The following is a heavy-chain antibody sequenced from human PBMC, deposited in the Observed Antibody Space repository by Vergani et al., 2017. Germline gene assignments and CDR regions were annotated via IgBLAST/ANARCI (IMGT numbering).Heavy chain of an antibody. CDR2: VDPEDGET. Sequence: EVQLVQSGAEVKKPGATMKISCKVSGYTFTDHYMHWVKQAPGKGLEWMGLVDPEDGETIYAEKFKGRVTIAADTSTDTAHLELSSLRSEDTAVYYCARDSRYCSSTSCYVGRDWFDPWGQGTLVTVSS. J-gene: IGHJ5*02. D-gene: IGHD2-2*01. CDR3: ARDSRYCSSTSCYVGRDWFDP. CDR1: GYTFTDHY. V-gene: IGHV1-69-2*01.